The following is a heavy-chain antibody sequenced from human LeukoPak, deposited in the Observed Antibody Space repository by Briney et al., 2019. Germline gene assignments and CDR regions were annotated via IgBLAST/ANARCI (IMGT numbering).Heavy chain of an antibody. CDR2: IIPIFGTA. D-gene: IGHD3-3*01. Sequence: ASVKVSCKASGGTFSSYAISWVRQAPGQGLEWMGGIIPIFGTANYAQKFQGRVTITADESTSTAYMELSSLRSEDTAVYCCAREGRYDFWSGYDAFDIWGQGTMVTVSS. CDR3: AREGRYDFWSGYDAFDI. CDR1: GGTFSSYA. J-gene: IGHJ3*02. V-gene: IGHV1-69*13.